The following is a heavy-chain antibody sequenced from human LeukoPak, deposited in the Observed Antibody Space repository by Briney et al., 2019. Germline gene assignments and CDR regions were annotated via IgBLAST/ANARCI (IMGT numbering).Heavy chain of an antibody. V-gene: IGHV4-34*01. Sequence: SETLSLTCAVYGGSFSGYYWSWIRQPPGKGLECIGEINHSVSTNYNPSLKSRVTISVDTSKNQFSLKLSSVTAADTAVYYCARVNFSWSGYYQVSYYYYMDVWGKGTTVTVSS. CDR1: GGSFSGYY. J-gene: IGHJ6*03. D-gene: IGHD3-3*01. CDR2: INHSVST. CDR3: ARVNFSWSGYYQVSYYYYMDV.